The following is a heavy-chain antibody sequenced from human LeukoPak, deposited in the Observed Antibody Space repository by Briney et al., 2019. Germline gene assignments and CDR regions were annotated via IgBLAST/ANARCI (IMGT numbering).Heavy chain of an antibody. CDR2: INPSGGST. J-gene: IGHJ4*02. CDR1: GYTFTSYY. D-gene: IGHD5-24*01. CDR3: ARDGGGGYNFGDFDY. V-gene: IGHV1-46*01. Sequence: GASVKVSCKASGYTFTSYYMHWVRQAPGQGLEWMGIINPSGGSTSYAQKFQGRVTMTRDMSTSTVYMELSSLRSEDTAVYYCARDGGGGYNFGDFDYWGQGTLVTVSS.